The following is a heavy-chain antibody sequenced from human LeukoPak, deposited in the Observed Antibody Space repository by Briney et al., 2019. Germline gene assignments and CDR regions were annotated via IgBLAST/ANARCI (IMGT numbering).Heavy chain of an antibody. CDR1: GFTFSNYA. Sequence: GGSLRLSCAAFGFTFSNYAMHWVRQAPGKGLEYVSAISSNGGTTYYANSVRGRFTISRDNSKNTLYLQMGSLRAEDMAVYYCAALDHGHDYWGQGTLVTVSS. V-gene: IGHV3-64*01. CDR3: AALDHGHDY. CDR2: ISSNGGTT. J-gene: IGHJ4*02.